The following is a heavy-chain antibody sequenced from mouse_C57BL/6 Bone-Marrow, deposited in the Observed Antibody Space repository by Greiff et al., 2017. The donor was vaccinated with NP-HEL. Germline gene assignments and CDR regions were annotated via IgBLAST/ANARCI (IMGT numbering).Heavy chain of an antibody. Sequence: VQLQQPGAELVRPGSSVKLSCKASGYTFTSYWMDWVKQRPGQGLEWIGNIYPSDSETHYNQKFKDKATLTVDKSSSTAYMQLSSLTSEDSAVYYCARERENYYGFYWYFDVWGTGTTVTVSS. CDR2: IYPSDSET. V-gene: IGHV1-61*01. J-gene: IGHJ1*03. CDR3: ARERENYYGFYWYFDV. D-gene: IGHD2-1*01. CDR1: GYTFTSYW.